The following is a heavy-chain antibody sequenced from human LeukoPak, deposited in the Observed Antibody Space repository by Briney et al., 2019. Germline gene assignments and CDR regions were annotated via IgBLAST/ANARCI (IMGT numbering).Heavy chain of an antibody. CDR1: GGSFSNYF. Sequence: SETLSLTCAVYGGSFSNYFWTWIRQPPGKGLEWIGEINHSESSNYNPSLKSRVTISVDTSKNQFSLKVNSVTAADTAVYYCARLGYCSSTSCYPDLWGQGSLVTVSS. D-gene: IGHD2-2*01. V-gene: IGHV4-34*01. CDR3: ARLGYCSSTSCYPDL. J-gene: IGHJ5*02. CDR2: INHSESS.